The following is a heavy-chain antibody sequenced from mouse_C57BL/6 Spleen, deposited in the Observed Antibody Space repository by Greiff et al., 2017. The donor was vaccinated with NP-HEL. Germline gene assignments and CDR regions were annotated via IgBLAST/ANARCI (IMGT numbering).Heavy chain of an antibody. J-gene: IGHJ4*01. Sequence: VKVVESGAELVRPGASVTLSCKASGYTFTDYEMHWVKQTPVHGLEWIGALDPETGGTAYNQKFKGKAILTADKSSSTAYMELRSLTSEDSAVYYCAWAMDYWGQGTSVTVSS. CDR3: AWAMDY. V-gene: IGHV1-15*01. CDR2: LDPETGGT. CDR1: GYTFTDYE.